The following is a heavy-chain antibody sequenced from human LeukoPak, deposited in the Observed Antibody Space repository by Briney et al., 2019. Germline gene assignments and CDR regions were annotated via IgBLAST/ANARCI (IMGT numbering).Heavy chain of an antibody. V-gene: IGHV4-59*01. CDR2: IHYTGTT. CDR3: ARGGWSLDY. Sequence: SETLSLTGTVSGDSISGKYWSWIRQPPGKGLDWIGYIHYTGTTNYSPPLKSRATILVDTSKNQFSLRLTSVTAEDTAVYYCARGGWSLDYWGQGILVTVSS. D-gene: IGHD2-15*01. J-gene: IGHJ4*02. CDR1: GDSISGKY.